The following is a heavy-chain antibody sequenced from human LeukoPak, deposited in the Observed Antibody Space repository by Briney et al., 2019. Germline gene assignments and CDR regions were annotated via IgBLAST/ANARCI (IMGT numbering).Heavy chain of an antibody. D-gene: IGHD2-2*01. Sequence: ASVKVSCKTSGYTFTNYYIHWVRRAPGQGLEWMGWINPKSGGTNYAQKFQGRVTMTRDTSIRTAYMELSRLRSDDTAVYYCAREEYGFDPWGQGTLVTVSS. V-gene: IGHV1-2*02. CDR3: AREEYGFDP. J-gene: IGHJ5*02. CDR1: GYTFTNYY. CDR2: INPKSGGT.